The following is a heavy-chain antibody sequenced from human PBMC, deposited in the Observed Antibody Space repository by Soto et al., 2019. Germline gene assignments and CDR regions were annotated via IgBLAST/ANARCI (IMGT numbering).Heavy chain of an antibody. CDR1: GFTFSSYA. CDR3: ARVEGPYDRSGYYFY. CDR2: ISYDGSNK. D-gene: IGHD3-22*01. V-gene: IGHV3-30-3*01. J-gene: IGHJ4*02. Sequence: QVQLVESGGGVVQPGRSLRLSCAASGFTFSSYAMHWVRQAPGKGLEWVAVISYDGSNKHYADSVKGRFTISRDNSKNALYRQMTSLRAEDTAVYYCARVEGPYDRSGYYFYWGQGTLVTVSS.